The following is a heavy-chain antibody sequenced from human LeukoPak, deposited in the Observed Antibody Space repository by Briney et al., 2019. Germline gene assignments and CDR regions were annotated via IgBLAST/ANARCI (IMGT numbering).Heavy chain of an antibody. Sequence: PSETLSLTCTVSGGSISSITYYWGWLRQPPGKGLEWIGRIYHSGSTYYNPSLKSRVTISVDTSKNQFSLKLSSVTAADTAVYYCARVEMATALVDYWGQGTLVTVSS. J-gene: IGHJ4*02. D-gene: IGHD5-24*01. CDR2: IYHSGST. V-gene: IGHV4-39*07. CDR1: GGSISSITYY. CDR3: ARVEMATALVDY.